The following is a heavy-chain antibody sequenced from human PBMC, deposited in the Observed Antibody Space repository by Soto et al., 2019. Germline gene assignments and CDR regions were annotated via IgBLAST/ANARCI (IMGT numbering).Heavy chain of an antibody. Sequence: VQVSCEASGLTFTSSAVQWVRQARGQRVEWIGWIVGGSGNTNYTQKFQERVTITRDMSTSTAYMELSSLRSEDTAVYYCAADESSMVRGQYDSWGQGTLVPVSS. J-gene: IGHJ4*02. CDR3: AADESSMVRGQYDS. V-gene: IGHV1-58*01. CDR2: IVGGSGNT. D-gene: IGHD3-10*01. CDR1: GLTFTSSA.